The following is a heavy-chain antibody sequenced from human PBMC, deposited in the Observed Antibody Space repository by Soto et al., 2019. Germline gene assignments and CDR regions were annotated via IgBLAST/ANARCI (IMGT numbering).Heavy chain of an antibody. Sequence: QVQLVQSGAEVKKPGSSVKVSCKASGGTFSSYAISWVRQAPGQGLEWMGGIIPIFGTANYAQKFQGRVTINAEESTSTAYMELSSLRSEDTAVYYCARRYCSSTSCYSDYYYGMDVWGQGTTVTVSS. V-gene: IGHV1-69*01. J-gene: IGHJ6*02. CDR1: GGTFSSYA. CDR2: IIPIFGTA. CDR3: ARRYCSSTSCYSDYYYGMDV. D-gene: IGHD2-2*01.